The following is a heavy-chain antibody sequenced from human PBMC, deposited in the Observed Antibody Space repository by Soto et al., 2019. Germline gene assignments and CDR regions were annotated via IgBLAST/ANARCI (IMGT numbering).Heavy chain of an antibody. CDR3: ARTLYGDNVDY. Sequence: GASVKVSCKASGYTFTSYYMHWVRQAPGQGLEWMGWISAYNGNTKNAQKLQGRVTMTTDTSTSTAYMELRSLRSDDTAVYYCARTLYGDNVDYWGQGTLVTVSS. CDR1: GYTFTSYY. D-gene: IGHD4-17*01. CDR2: ISAYNGNT. V-gene: IGHV1-18*04. J-gene: IGHJ4*02.